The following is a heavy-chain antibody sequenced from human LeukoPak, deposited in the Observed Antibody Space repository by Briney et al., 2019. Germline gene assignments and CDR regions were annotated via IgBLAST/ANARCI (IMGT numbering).Heavy chain of an antibody. CDR2: INHSGST. CDR1: GGSFSGYY. D-gene: IGHD3-10*01. V-gene: IGHV4-34*01. CDR3: ARGSLPAMVRGVPTLDY. Sequence: SETLSLTCAVYGGSFSGYYWSWIRRPPGKGLEWIGEINHSGSTNYNPSLKSRVTISVDTSKNQFSLKLSSVTAADTAVYYCARGSLPAMVRGVPTLDYWGQGTLVTVPS. J-gene: IGHJ4*02.